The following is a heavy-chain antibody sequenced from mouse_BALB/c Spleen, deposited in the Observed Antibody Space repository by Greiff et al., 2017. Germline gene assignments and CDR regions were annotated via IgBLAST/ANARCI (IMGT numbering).Heavy chain of an antibody. J-gene: IGHJ4*01. CDR3: AREMITTTGYAMDY. V-gene: IGHV3-6*02. CDR1: GYSITSGYY. CDR2: ISYDGSN. Sequence: EVKLVESGPGLVKPSQSLSLTCSVTGYSITSGYYWNWIRQFPGNKLEWMGYISYDGSNNYNPSLKNRISITRDTSKNQFFLKLNSVTTEDTATYYCAREMITTTGYAMDYWGQGTSVTVSS. D-gene: IGHD2-4*01.